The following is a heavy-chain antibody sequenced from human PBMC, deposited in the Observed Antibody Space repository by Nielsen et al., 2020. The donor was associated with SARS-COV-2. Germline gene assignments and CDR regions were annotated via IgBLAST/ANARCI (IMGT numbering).Heavy chain of an antibody. CDR3: AKNPRVEAGWVYFDY. V-gene: IGHV3-23*01. Sequence: GESLKISCAASEFTFNNYAMSWVRQAPGKGLEWVSTISGGGESTRYADSVKGRFTISRDNSKNTLYLQMNSLRAEDMAVYFCAKNPRVEAGWVYFDYWGQGTLVTVSS. J-gene: IGHJ4*02. CDR1: EFTFNNYA. CDR2: ISGGGEST. D-gene: IGHD1-26*01.